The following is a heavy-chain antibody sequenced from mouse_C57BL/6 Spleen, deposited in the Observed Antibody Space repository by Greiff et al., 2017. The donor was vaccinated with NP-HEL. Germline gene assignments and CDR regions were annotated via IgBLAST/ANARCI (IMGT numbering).Heavy chain of an antibody. D-gene: IGHD1-1*01. Sequence: EVQLQQSGPELVKPGASVKISCKASGYTFTDYYMNWVKQSHGKSLEWIGDINPNNGGTSYNQKFKGKATLTVDKSSSTAYMELRSLTSEDSAVYYCARRDYGPYYFGFWGQGTPLPVSS. CDR1: GYTFTDYY. V-gene: IGHV1-26*01. J-gene: IGHJ2*01. CDR2: INPNNGGT. CDR3: ARRDYGPYYFGF.